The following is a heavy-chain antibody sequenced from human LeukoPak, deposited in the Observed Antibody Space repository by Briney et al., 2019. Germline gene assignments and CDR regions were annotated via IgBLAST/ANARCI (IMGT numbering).Heavy chain of an antibody. J-gene: IGHJ4*02. D-gene: IGHD3-22*01. CDR3: ARGANSGYYFAPFDY. Sequence: GGSLRPSCAASGFTFSHYAMHWVRQAPGKGLEWVAVISSDENKKFYADSVRGRLTIIRDSPKNTLHLQMNSLRPEDTAVYYCARGANSGYYFAPFDYWGQGTLVTVSS. CDR2: ISSDENKK. CDR1: GFTFSHYA. V-gene: IGHV3-30-3*01.